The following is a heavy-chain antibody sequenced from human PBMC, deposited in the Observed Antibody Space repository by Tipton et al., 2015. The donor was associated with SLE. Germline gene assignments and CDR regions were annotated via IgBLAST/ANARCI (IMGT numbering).Heavy chain of an antibody. CDR2: INHSGST. CDR3: ARGHSDSSGSAI. CDR1: GGSFSGYF. Sequence: TLSLTCAVYGGSFSGYFWSWIRQPPGKGLEWIGEINHSGSTNYNPSLKSRVTISVDTSKNQFSLKVSSVTAADTAVYYCARGHSDSSGSAIWGQGTMVTVSS. V-gene: IGHV4-34*01. J-gene: IGHJ3*02. D-gene: IGHD3-22*01.